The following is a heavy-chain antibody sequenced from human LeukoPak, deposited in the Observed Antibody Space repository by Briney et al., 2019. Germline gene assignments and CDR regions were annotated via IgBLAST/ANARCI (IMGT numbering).Heavy chain of an antibody. V-gene: IGHV3-66*01. CDR2: IYSGGST. J-gene: IGHJ3*02. CDR1: EFSVGSNY. CDR3: ARDKSYDILTGYYNRAFDI. D-gene: IGHD3-9*01. Sequence: GGSLRLSCAASEFSVGSNYMTWVRQAPGKGLEWVSLIYSGGSTYYADSVKGRFTISRDNSKNTLYLQMNSLRAEDTAVYYCARDKSYDILTGYYNRAFDIWGQGTMVTVSS.